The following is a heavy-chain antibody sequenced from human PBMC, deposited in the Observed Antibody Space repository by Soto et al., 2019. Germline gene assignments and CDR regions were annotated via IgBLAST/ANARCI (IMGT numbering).Heavy chain of an antibody. V-gene: IGHV1-69*02. CDR3: ARTSGYDYSYFDY. Sequence: QVQLVQSGAEVKKPGSSVKVSCKASGGTFSSYTISWMRQAPGQGLEWMGRIIPILGIANYAQKFQGRVTITADKSTSTAYMELSSLRSEDTAVYYCARTSGYDYSYFDYWGQGTLVTVSS. CDR1: GGTFSSYT. D-gene: IGHD5-12*01. J-gene: IGHJ4*02. CDR2: IIPILGIA.